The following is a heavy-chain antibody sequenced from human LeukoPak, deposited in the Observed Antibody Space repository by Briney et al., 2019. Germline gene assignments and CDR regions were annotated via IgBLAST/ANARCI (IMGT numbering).Heavy chain of an antibody. CDR2: ISSSSSYI. Sequence: PGGSLRLSCADSQFTFNGSWMNWVRQAPGKGLEWVSSISSSSSYIYYADSVKGRFTISRDNAKNSLYLQMNSLRAEDTAVYYCARDVSYYDRGDYWGQGTLVTVSS. CDR3: ARDVSYYDRGDY. CDR1: QFTFNGSW. J-gene: IGHJ4*02. D-gene: IGHD3-22*01. V-gene: IGHV3-21*01.